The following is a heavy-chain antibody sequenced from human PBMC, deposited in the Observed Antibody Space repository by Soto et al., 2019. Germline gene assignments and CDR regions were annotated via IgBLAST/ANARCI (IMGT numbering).Heavy chain of an antibody. CDR1: GGSISSSSYY. CDR3: AGVGSGSSSWGYGMDV. CDR2: IYYSGST. J-gene: IGHJ6*02. Sequence: QLQLQESGPGLVKPSETLSLTCTVSGGSISSSSYYWGWIRQPPGKGLEWIGSIYYSGSTYYNPSLKSRVTISVDTSKNQFSLKLSSVTAADTAVYYCAGVGSGSSSWGYGMDVWGQGTTVTVSS. D-gene: IGHD6-13*01. V-gene: IGHV4-39*01.